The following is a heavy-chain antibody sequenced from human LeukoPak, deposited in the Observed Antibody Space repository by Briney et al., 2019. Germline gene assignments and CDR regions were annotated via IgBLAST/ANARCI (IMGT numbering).Heavy chain of an antibody. Sequence: SSVKVSCKASLGTFSSYAISWVRQAPGQGLEWMGVIIPIFGTANYAQKFQGRVTITTDESTSTAYMELSSLRSEDTAVYYCASSSLRGYSYGPKVYWGQGTLVTVSS. CDR2: IIPIFGTA. CDR1: LGTFSSYA. D-gene: IGHD5-18*01. V-gene: IGHV1-69*05. J-gene: IGHJ4*02. CDR3: ASSSLRGYSYGPKVY.